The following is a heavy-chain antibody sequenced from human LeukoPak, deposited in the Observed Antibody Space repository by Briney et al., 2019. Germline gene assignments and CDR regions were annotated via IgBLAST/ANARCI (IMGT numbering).Heavy chain of an antibody. CDR1: GFTFSSYW. CDR2: IKQDGSEK. Sequence: GGSLRLSCAASGFTFSSYWMSWVRQAPGKGLEWVANIKQDGSEKYYVDSVKGRFTISRDNAKNSLYLQMNSLRAEDTAVYYCARPERTAAARDAFDIWGQGTMVTVSS. D-gene: IGHD6-13*01. J-gene: IGHJ3*02. CDR3: ARPERTAAARDAFDI. V-gene: IGHV3-7*01.